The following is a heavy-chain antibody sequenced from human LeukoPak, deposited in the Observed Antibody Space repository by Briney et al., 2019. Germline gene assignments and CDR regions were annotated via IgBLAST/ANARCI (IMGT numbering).Heavy chain of an antibody. CDR3: ARERRYCSSTSCYSIGEFDY. Sequence: ASVKVSCKAPGYTFTGYYMHWVRQAPGQGLEWMGWINPNSGGTNYAQKFQGRVTMTRDTSISTAYMELSRLRSDDTAVYYCARERRYCSSTSCYSIGEFDYWGQGTLVTVSS. D-gene: IGHD2-2*01. J-gene: IGHJ4*02. V-gene: IGHV1-2*02. CDR1: GYTFTGYY. CDR2: INPNSGGT.